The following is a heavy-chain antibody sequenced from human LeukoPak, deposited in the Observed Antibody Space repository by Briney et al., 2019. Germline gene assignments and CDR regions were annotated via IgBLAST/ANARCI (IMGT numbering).Heavy chain of an antibody. D-gene: IGHD1-14*01. CDR2: ISSDGGGA. CDR3: VRYTDSSYPD. J-gene: IGHJ4*02. Sequence: GGSLRLSCSASGFIFTPYAMHGVRRAPGKGRECVSAISSDGGGAYYTDSVKGRFTISRDNSKSTLYLQMSSLRPEDTAVYYCVRYTDSSYPDWGQGTLVTVSS. CDR1: GFIFTPYA. V-gene: IGHV3-64D*06.